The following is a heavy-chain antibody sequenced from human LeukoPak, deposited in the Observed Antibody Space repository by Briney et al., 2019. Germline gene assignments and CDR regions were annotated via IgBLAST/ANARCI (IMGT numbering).Heavy chain of an antibody. CDR1: GGSSSGYS. Sequence: SETLSLTCAVYGGSSSGYSWIWIRQPPGKGLEWTGEINHSGSANYNPSLKSRVTISVDTSKNQFSLKLSSVTAVDTAVYYCARGYSSSRFANYFDYWGQGTLVTVSS. CDR3: ARGYSSSRFANYFDY. V-gene: IGHV4-34*01. D-gene: IGHD6-13*01. CDR2: INHSGSA. J-gene: IGHJ4*02.